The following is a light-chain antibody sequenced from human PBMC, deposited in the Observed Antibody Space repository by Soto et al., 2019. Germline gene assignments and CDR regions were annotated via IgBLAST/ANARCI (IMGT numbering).Light chain of an antibody. CDR1: SSDVGGYNY. V-gene: IGLV2-14*01. Sequence: QSVLTQPASVSGSPGQSITISCTGTSSDVGGYNYVSWYQQHPGKAPKLMIYDVSNRPSGVSNRFSGSKSGNTASLTISGLQAEDEADYYCSSYTSSSLDVFGTGNKVTVL. CDR3: SSYTSSSLDV. J-gene: IGLJ1*01. CDR2: DVS.